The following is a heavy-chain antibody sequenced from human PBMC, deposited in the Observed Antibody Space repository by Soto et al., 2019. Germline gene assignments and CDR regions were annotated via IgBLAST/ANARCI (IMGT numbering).Heavy chain of an antibody. D-gene: IGHD3-22*01. Sequence: GGSLRLSCAASGFMFSAYTMSWVRQAPGKGLEWLSSISDDSSHIDYADSLRGRFTASRDNARKSLYLQMDSLGVEDTGVYYCATPYYYNHWGPGTLVTVSS. CDR2: ISDDSSHI. CDR3: ATPYYYNH. J-gene: IGHJ5*02. CDR1: GFMFSAYT. V-gene: IGHV3-21*01.